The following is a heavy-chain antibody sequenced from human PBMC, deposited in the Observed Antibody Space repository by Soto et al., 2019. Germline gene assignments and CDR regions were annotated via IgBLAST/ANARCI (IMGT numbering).Heavy chain of an antibody. J-gene: IGHJ4*02. CDR1: EFTFSSYG. CDR2: ISYDGSNK. Sequence: QVQLVESGGGVVQPGKSLRLSCAASEFTFSSYGIHWVRQAPGKGLEWVAVISYDGSNKFYADSVKGRFTISRDNSNGTVYLQMDSLRAEDTAVYYCAKDFLLWGSFPDPGASDYWGQGTLVTVSS. CDR3: AKDFLLWGSFPDPGASDY. V-gene: IGHV3-30*18. D-gene: IGHD3-16*01.